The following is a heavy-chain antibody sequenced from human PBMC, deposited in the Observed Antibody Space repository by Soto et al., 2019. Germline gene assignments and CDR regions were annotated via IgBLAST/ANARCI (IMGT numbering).Heavy chain of an antibody. J-gene: IGHJ3*02. CDR2: ISSSSSYI. D-gene: IGHD2-2*01. CDR3: ARDRKDIVVVPAAPDAFDI. V-gene: IGHV3-21*01. CDR1: GLNVGSYA. Sequence: PGGSLRLSCAASGLNVGSYAMTWVRQAPGKGLEWVSSISSSSSYIYYADSVKGRFTISRDNAKNSLYLQMNSLRAEDTAVYYCARDRKDIVVVPAAPDAFDIWGQGTMVTVSS.